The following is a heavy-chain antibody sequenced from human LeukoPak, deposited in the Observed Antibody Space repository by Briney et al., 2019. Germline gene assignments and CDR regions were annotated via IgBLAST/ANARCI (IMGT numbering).Heavy chain of an antibody. Sequence: ASVKVSCKASGYTFTSYGISWVRQAPGQGLEWMGWISAYNGNTNYAQKFQGRVTMTRDTSTSTVYMELSSLRSEDTAVYYCARVSSDCSSTSCYVYDAFDIWGQGTMVTVSS. CDR3: ARVSSDCSSTSCYVYDAFDI. CDR1: GYTFTSYG. CDR2: ISAYNGNT. J-gene: IGHJ3*02. V-gene: IGHV1-18*01. D-gene: IGHD2-2*01.